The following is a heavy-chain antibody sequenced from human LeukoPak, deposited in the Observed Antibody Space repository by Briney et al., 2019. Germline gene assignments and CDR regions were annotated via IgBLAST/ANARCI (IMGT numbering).Heavy chain of an antibody. CDR3: ARQTYYYDSGGYVYYFDY. Sequence: SETLSLTCTVSGDSISSYYWSWIRQPPGKGLEWIAFIYYSGSTNYNPSLKSRVTISVDTSKNQFSLKLTSVTAADTAVYYCARQTYYYDSGGYVYYFDYWGQGTLVTVSS. D-gene: IGHD3-22*01. J-gene: IGHJ4*02. CDR1: GDSISSYY. CDR2: IYYSGST. V-gene: IGHV4-59*08.